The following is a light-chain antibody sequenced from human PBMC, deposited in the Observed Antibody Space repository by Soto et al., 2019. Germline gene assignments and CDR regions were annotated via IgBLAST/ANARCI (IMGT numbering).Light chain of an antibody. CDR1: SSDVGGYNY. CDR2: EVN. J-gene: IGLJ1*01. CDR3: TSYAGGNNV. Sequence: QSALTQPPSASGSPGQSVTISCTGTSSDVGGYNYVSWYQQYSGKVPKLMVYEVNKRPSGVPDRFSVSKSVNTASLTVSGLHSEDEADYYCTSYAGGNNVFGTGTKVTVL. V-gene: IGLV2-8*01.